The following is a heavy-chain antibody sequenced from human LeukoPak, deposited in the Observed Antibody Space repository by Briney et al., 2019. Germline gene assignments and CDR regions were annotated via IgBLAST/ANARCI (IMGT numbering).Heavy chain of an antibody. CDR1: GFSFSRFS. D-gene: IGHD6-19*01. CDR3: ARSMGIAVSRNSNFDY. CDR2: ISSSSNYM. Sequence: GGSLRLSCAASGFSFSRFSMNWVRQTPGKRLEWVSSISSSSNYMYYADSVRGRFTISGDNARNTLYLQMNSLRAEDSAVYYCARSMGIAVSRNSNFDYWGQGILVTVSS. V-gene: IGHV3-21*01. J-gene: IGHJ4*02.